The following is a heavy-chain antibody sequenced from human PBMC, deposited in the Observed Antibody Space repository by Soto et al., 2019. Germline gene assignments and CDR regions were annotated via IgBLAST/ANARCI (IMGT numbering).Heavy chain of an antibody. CDR2: ISSGSSTI. Sequence: GGSLRLSCAVSGFTFSDYYMTWIRQAPGKGLEWVSYISSGSSTIYYAASVKGRFTISRDNAKNSLYLQMNSLRAEDTAVYYCARGYGISVAATLDFWGQGTLDTVSS. CDR3: ARGYGISVAATLDF. CDR1: GFTFSDYY. V-gene: IGHV3-11*04. J-gene: IGHJ4*02. D-gene: IGHD6-19*01.